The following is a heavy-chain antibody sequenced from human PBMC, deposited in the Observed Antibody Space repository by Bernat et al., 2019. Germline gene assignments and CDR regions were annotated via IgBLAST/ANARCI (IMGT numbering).Heavy chain of an antibody. CDR2: ISSSSSYI. D-gene: IGHD1-1*01. CDR3: TRVPTEPPYGMDV. V-gene: IGHV3-21*01. CDR1: GFTFSSSR. Sequence: EVQLVESGGGLVKPGGSLRLSCAASGFTFSSSRMNWVRQAPGKGLEWVSSISSSSSYIYYADSVKGRFTISRDNAKNSLYLQMNSLIDEDTAVDYCTRVPTEPPYGMDVWGQGTTVTVSS. J-gene: IGHJ6*02.